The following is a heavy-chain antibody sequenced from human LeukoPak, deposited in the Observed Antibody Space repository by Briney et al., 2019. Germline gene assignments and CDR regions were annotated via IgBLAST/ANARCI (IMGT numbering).Heavy chain of an antibody. V-gene: IGHV4-39*01. D-gene: IGHD1-26*01. CDR3: ARYRATTAFDI. CDR1: GGSISSSSYY. CDR2: VYYSGSTY. J-gene: IGHJ3*02. Sequence: SETLSLTCTVSGGSISSSSYYWARIRQPPGKGLGCIGSVYYSGSTYYYNPSLKSRVTIFEDTSKNQFSLRLSSVTAADTAVYYCARYRATTAFDIWGQGTMVTVSS.